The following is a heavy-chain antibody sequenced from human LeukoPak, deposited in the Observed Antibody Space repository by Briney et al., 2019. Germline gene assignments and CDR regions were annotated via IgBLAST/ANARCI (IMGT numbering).Heavy chain of an antibody. V-gene: IGHV4-59*08. CDR3: ASQRRDGYHDAFDI. Sequence: SETLSLTCTVSGGSISSYYWSWIRQPPGKGLEWIGYIYYSRSPNYNPSLKSRVTISVDTSKNQFSLKLGSVTAADTAVYYCASQRRDGYHDAFDIWGQGTMVTVSS. CDR1: GGSISSYY. CDR2: IYYSRSP. D-gene: IGHD5-24*01. J-gene: IGHJ3*02.